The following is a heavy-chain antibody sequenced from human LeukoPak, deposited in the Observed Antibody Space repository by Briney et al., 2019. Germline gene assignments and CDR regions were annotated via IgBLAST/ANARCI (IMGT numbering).Heavy chain of an antibody. J-gene: IGHJ4*02. CDR3: AKRVSYSSSAAYLDY. D-gene: IGHD6-6*01. CDR2: ISDDGRST. CDR1: GYSITSGYS. V-gene: IGHV3-23*01. Sequence: LSLTCAVSGYSITSGYSWGWIRQPPGKGLEWVSSISDDGRSTYYADSVKGRFTVSRDNSRNTLYMQMNSLRADDTAVYYCAKRVSYSSSAAYLDYWGQGTLVTVSS.